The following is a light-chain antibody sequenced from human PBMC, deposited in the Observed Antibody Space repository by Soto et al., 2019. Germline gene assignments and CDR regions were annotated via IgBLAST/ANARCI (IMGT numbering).Light chain of an antibody. CDR2: LNSDGSH. V-gene: IGLV4-69*01. Sequence: QLVLTQSPSASASLGASVKLTCTLSSGHSSYAIAWHQQQPEKGPRYLMKLNSDGSHSKGDGIPDRFSGSSSGAERYLTISSRQSEDEADYYCQTWGTGIHVVFGGGPKLTVL. J-gene: IGLJ2*01. CDR3: QTWGTGIHVV. CDR1: SGHSSYA.